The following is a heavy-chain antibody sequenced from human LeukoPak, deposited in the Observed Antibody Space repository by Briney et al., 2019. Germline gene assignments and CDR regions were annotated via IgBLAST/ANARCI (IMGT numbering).Heavy chain of an antibody. CDR2: IRASGGST. Sequence: GGSLRLSCAASGLTFSDYSMSWVRQVPGKGLEWVSTIRASGGSTYYADSVKGRFIISRDNSRNMVFLQMNSLRAEDTAVYYCAKGGYTTYFDYWAQGTLVTVSP. V-gene: IGHV3-23*01. D-gene: IGHD2-2*02. J-gene: IGHJ4*02. CDR1: GLTFSDYS. CDR3: AKGGYTTYFDY.